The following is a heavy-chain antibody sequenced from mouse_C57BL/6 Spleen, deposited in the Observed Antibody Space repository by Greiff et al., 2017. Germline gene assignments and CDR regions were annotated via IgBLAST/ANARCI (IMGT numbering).Heavy chain of an antibody. V-gene: IGHV5-12*01. CDR3: ARAGGNWAPFDY. J-gene: IGHJ2*01. Sequence: EVMLVESGGGLVQPGGSLKLSCAASGFTFSDYYMYWVRQTPEKRLEWVAYISNGGGSTYYPDTVKGRFTISRDNAKNTLYLQMSRLKSEDTAMYYCARAGGNWAPFDYWGQGTTLTVSS. CDR2: ISNGGGST. CDR1: GFTFSDYY. D-gene: IGHD4-1*01.